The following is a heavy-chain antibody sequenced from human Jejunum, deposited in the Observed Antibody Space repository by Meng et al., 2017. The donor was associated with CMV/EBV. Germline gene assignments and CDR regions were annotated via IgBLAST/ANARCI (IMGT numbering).Heavy chain of an antibody. V-gene: IGHV4-61*01. D-gene: IGHD1-26*01. Sequence: CPFSGGSVTTGSSYWSWLRQPPGKRLEWIGYMYFTGGTNYNPSLKPRVTISVDTSKKQISLKLSSVTTADTAVYYCTRGGGSGSYYDWGQGTLVTVSS. CDR1: GGSVTTGSSY. J-gene: IGHJ4*02. CDR3: TRGGGSGSYYD. CDR2: MYFTGGT.